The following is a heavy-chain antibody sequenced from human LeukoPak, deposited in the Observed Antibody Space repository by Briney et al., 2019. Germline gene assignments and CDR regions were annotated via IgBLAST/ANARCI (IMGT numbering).Heavy chain of an antibody. D-gene: IGHD6-13*01. CDR1: GFTFDDYA. Sequence: GRSLRLSCAASGFTFDDYAMHWVRQAPGKGLEWVSGISWNSGSIGYADSVKGRFTISRDNAKNSLYLQMNSLRAEDTALYYCAKDRIAAGNWGQGTLVTVTS. J-gene: IGHJ4*02. CDR3: AKDRIAAGN. CDR2: ISWNSGSI. V-gene: IGHV3-9*01.